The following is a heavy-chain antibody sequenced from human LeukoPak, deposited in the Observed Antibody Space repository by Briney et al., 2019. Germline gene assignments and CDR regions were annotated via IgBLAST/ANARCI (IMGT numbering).Heavy chain of an antibody. CDR3: ARDPSYGTSRDY. D-gene: IGHD5-18*01. V-gene: IGHV3-53*01. CDR2: IYSGGST. J-gene: IGHJ4*02. CDR1: GFTFSSNY. Sequence: PGGSLRLSCAASGFTFSSNYMSWVRQAPGKGLEWVSVIYSGGSTYYADSVKGRSTISRDNSKNTLYLQMNSLRAEDTAVYYCARDPSYGTSRDYWGQGTLVTVSS.